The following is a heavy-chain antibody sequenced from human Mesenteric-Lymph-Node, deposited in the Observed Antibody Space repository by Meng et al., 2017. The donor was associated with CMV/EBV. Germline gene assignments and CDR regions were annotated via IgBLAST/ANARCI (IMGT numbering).Heavy chain of an antibody. CDR2: IIPIFGTA. J-gene: IGHJ4*02. V-gene: IGHV1-69*05. CDR3: ARGDDSSGYYSFGIDY. Sequence: SGGTFSSYAINWVRQAPGQGLEWMGGIIPIFGTANYAQKFQGRVTITTDESTSTAYMELSSLRSEDTAVYYCARGDDSSGYYSFGIDYWGQGTLVT. CDR1: GGTFSSYA. D-gene: IGHD3-22*01.